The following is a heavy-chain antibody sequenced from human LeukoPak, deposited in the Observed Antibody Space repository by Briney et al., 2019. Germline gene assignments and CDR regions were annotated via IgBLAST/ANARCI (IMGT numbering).Heavy chain of an antibody. D-gene: IGHD5-12*01. V-gene: IGHV4-34*01. CDR2: INHSGST. CDR3: ARANSGYPQTIDY. CDR1: GGSFSGYY. Sequence: SETLSLTCAVYGGSFSGYYWSWIRQLPGKGLEWIGEINHSGSTNYNPSLKSRVTISVDTSKNQFSLKLSSVTAADTAVYYCARANSGYPQTIDYWGQGTLVTVSS. J-gene: IGHJ4*02.